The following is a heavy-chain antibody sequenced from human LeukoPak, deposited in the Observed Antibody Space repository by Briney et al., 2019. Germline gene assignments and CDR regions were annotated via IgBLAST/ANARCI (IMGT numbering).Heavy chain of an antibody. CDR2: IRYDGNNK. Sequence: GGSLRLSCAASGFTFSCYGMHWVRQAPGKGLEWVAFIRYDGNNKYYVDSVKGRFTISRDNSKNTLYLQMNSLRAEDTAVYYCAKEDGSSWFSYYYYYMDVWGKGTTVTISS. CDR1: GFTFSCYG. V-gene: IGHV3-30*02. CDR3: AKEDGSSWFSYYYYYMDV. J-gene: IGHJ6*03. D-gene: IGHD6-13*01.